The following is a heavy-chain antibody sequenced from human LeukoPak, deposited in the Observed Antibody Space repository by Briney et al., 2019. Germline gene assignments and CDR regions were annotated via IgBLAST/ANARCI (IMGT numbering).Heavy chain of an antibody. Sequence: ASVKVSCKASGYTFTGYYMHWVRQAPGQGLEWMGRINPNSGGTNYAQKFQGRVTMTRDTSISTAYMELSRLRSDDTAVYYCARSPGWFTIFGVVTTNYYYYGMDVWGQGTTVTVSS. J-gene: IGHJ6*02. V-gene: IGHV1-2*06. CDR3: ARSPGWFTIFGVVTTNYYYYGMDV. CDR2: INPNSGGT. CDR1: GYTFTGYY. D-gene: IGHD3-3*01.